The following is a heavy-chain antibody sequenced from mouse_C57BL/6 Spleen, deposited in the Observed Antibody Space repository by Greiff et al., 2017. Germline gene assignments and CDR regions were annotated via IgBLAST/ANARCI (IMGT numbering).Heavy chain of an antibody. CDR2: IYPGDGDT. V-gene: IGHV1-80*01. J-gene: IGHJ2*01. CDR3: ARDYDDYFDY. Sequence: VKLMESGAELVKPGASVKISCKASGYAFSSYWMNWVKQRPGKGLEWIGQIYPGDGDTNYNGKFKGKATLTADKSSSTAYMQLSSLTSEDSAVYFCARDYDDYFDYWGQGTTLTVSS. D-gene: IGHD2-4*01. CDR1: GYAFSSYW.